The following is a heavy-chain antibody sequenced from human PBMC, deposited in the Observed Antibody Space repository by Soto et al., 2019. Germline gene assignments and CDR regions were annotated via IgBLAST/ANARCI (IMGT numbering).Heavy chain of an antibody. CDR2: ISGSDGKT. J-gene: IGHJ1*01. CDR3: ARWSYLYY. V-gene: IGHV3-23*01. CDR1: GFSFGSYA. Sequence: SGGSLRLSCAASGFSFGSYALSWVRQAPGKGLEWVSTISGSDGKTFYADSVKGRFSISRDTSQSTLYLQMNSLRADDTAMYYCARWSYLYYWGQGTRVTVSS. D-gene: IGHD3-16*02.